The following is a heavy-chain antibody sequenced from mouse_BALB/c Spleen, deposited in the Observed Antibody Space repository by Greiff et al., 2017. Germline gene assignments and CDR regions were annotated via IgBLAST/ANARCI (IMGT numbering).Heavy chain of an antibody. CDR3: ARQGYYYGSSYYFDY. D-gene: IGHD1-1*01. J-gene: IGHJ2*01. Sequence: EVKLQESGGGLVQPGGSLNLSCAASGFDFSRYWMSWARQAPGKGQEWIGEINPGSSTINYTPSLKDKFIISRDNAKNTLYLQMSKVRSEDTALYYCARQGYYYGSSYYFDYWGQGTTLTVSS. CDR1: GFDFSRYW. CDR2: INPGSSTI. V-gene: IGHV4-2*02.